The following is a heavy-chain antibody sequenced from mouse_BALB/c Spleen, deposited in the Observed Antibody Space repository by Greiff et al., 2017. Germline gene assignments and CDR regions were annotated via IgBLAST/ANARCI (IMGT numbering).Heavy chain of an antibody. Sequence: VQLQQSGAELVRPGTSVKVSCKASGYAFTNYLIEWVKQRPGQGLEWIGVINPGSGGTNYNEKFKGKATLTADKSSSTAYMQLSSLTSDDSSVYFCERSYYRYDYFDDWGQGTTRTVSS. CDR1: GYAFTNYL. CDR3: ERSYYRYDYFDD. D-gene: IGHD2-14*01. V-gene: IGHV1-54*01. CDR2: INPGSGGT. J-gene: IGHJ2*01.